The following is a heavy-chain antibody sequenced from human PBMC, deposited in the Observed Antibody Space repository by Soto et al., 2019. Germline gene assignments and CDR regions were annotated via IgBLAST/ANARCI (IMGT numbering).Heavy chain of an antibody. D-gene: IGHD6-19*01. CDR1: GFTFSIYA. CDR2: ISGSGGST. CDR3: AKDLSSGWHQIANNYFDY. V-gene: IGHV3-23*01. J-gene: IGHJ4*02. Sequence: PVGSMILSCASSGFTFSIYAMSLSRQEPGKGLEWVSAISGSGGSTYYADSVKGRFTISRDNSKNTLYLQMNSLRAEDTAVYYCAKDLSSGWHQIANNYFDYWGQGTLVTVSS.